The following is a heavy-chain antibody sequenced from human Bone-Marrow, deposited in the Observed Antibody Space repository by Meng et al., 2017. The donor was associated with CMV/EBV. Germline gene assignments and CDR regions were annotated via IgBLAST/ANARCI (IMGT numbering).Heavy chain of an antibody. V-gene: IGHV1-8*02. CDR3: TRGLGDSSWYDQGDY. J-gene: IGHJ4*02. Sequence: ASVKVSCKASGGTFTGYYMHWVRQATGQGLEWMGWMNPNSGITGYAQKFQGRVTMTRNTSISTAYMELSSLRSEDTAVYYCTRGLGDSSWYDQGDYWGQGTLVTVSS. D-gene: IGHD6-13*01. CDR2: MNPNSGIT. CDR1: GGTFTGYY.